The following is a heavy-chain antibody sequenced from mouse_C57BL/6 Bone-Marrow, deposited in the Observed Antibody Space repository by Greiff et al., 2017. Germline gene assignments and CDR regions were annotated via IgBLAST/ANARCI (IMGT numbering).Heavy chain of an antibody. CDR3: AREGDGYDDAMDY. Sequence: EVQLQQSGPELVKPGASVKISCKASGYTFTDYYMNWVKQSHGKSLEWIGAINPNNGGTSYNQKFKGKATLTVDKSSSTAYMELRSLTSEDSAVYYCAREGDGYDDAMDYWGQGTSVTVSS. CDR1: GYTFTDYY. D-gene: IGHD2-2*01. CDR2: INPNNGGT. J-gene: IGHJ4*01. V-gene: IGHV1-26*01.